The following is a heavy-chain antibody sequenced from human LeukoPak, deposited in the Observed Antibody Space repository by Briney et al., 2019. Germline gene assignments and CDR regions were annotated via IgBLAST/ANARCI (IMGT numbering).Heavy chain of an antibody. V-gene: IGHV3-30-3*01. J-gene: IGHJ6*02. CDR2: ISYDGSNK. CDR1: GFTFSSYA. CDR3: AREASSGWYPSVYYYYGMDV. Sequence: GGSLRLSCAASGFTFSSYAMHWVRQAPGKGLEWVAVISYDGSNKYYADSVKGRFTISRDNSKNTLYLQMNSLRAEDTAVYYCAREASSGWYPSVYYYYGMDVWGQGTTVTVSS. D-gene: IGHD6-19*01.